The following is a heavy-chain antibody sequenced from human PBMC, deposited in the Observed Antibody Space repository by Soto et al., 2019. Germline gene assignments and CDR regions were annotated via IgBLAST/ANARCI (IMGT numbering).Heavy chain of an antibody. Sequence: ASVKVSCKASGYTFTSYYMHWLRQAPGQGLEWMGIINPSGGSTYYAQKFQGRVTMTRDTSISTAYMELTSLRSEDTAVYYCAREFSDYAGYWGQGTLVTVSS. CDR2: INPSGGST. CDR1: GYTFTSYY. V-gene: IGHV1-46*01. D-gene: IGHD4-17*01. CDR3: AREFSDYAGY. J-gene: IGHJ4*02.